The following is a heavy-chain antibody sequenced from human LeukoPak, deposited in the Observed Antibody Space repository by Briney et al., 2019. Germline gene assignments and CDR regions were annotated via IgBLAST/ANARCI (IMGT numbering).Heavy chain of an antibody. CDR3: AKDPTPRGGYCSGGSCWGY. CDR1: GFSFSSHG. V-gene: IGHV3-23*01. CDR2: IIGGAGGT. D-gene: IGHD2-15*01. Sequence: GTLRLSCAASGFSFSSHGMSWVRQAPGKGLEWVSGIIGGAGGTYYADSVKGRFTISRDNAKNTLYLQMNSLRAEDTAVYYCAKDPTPRGGYCSGGSCWGYWGQGTLVTVSS. J-gene: IGHJ4*02.